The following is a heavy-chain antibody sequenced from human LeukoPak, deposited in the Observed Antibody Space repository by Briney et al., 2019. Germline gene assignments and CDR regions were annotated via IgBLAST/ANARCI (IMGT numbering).Heavy chain of an antibody. D-gene: IGHD1-26*01. CDR3: ARDNSVGDNAWWLDP. CDR1: GYTFTSDG. CDR2: INPTGVST. J-gene: IGHJ5*02. Sequence: ASVKVSCKASGYTFTSDGISWVRQAPGQGLEWMGLINPTGVSTGYAQKFQGRVTMTRDLSTSTDYMELSSLRSEATDIYSCARDNSVGDNAWWLDPWGQGTLVTVSS. V-gene: IGHV1-46*01.